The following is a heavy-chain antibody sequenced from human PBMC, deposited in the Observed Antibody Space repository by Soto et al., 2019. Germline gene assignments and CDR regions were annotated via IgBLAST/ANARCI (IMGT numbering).Heavy chain of an antibody. D-gene: IGHD6-19*01. CDR2: IYYSGST. CDR3: ASPVLEQWLSNSFYYYGMDV. CDR1: SGSISSSSYY. Sequence: SETLSLTCTVSSGSISSSSYYWGWIRQPPGKGMEWIGSIYYSGSTYYNPSLKSRVTISVDTSKNQFYLKLSSVTAADTAVYYCASPVLEQWLSNSFYYYGMDVWGQGTTVTVSS. J-gene: IGHJ6*02. V-gene: IGHV4-39*01.